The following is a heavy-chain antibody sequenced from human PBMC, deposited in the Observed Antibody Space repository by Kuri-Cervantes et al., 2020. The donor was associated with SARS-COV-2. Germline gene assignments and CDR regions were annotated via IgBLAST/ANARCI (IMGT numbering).Heavy chain of an antibody. Sequence: ASVKVSCKASGYTFTSYYMHWVRQAPGQGLEWMGIINPSGGSTSYAQKFQGRVTMTRDTSTSTVYMELSSLRSEDTAVYYCARALGSGWYGGYYYYGMDVWGQGTTVTVSS. J-gene: IGHJ6*02. CDR1: GYTFTSYY. CDR2: INPSGGST. CDR3: ARALGSGWYGGYYYYGMDV. D-gene: IGHD6-19*01. V-gene: IGHV1-46*01.